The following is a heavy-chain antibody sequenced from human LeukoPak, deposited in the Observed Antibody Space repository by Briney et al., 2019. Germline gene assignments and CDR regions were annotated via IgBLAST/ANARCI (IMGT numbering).Heavy chain of an antibody. CDR3: ARVGYSGYDPDY. CDR2: INPNSGGT. CDR1: GYTFTGYY. D-gene: IGHD5-12*01. V-gene: IGHV1-2*02. Sequence: ASVNVSCKACGYTFTGYYMHWVRQAPGQGLEWMGWINPNSGGTNYAQKFQGRVTMTRDTSISTAYMELSRLRSDDTAVYYCARVGYSGYDPDYWGQGTLVTVSS. J-gene: IGHJ4*02.